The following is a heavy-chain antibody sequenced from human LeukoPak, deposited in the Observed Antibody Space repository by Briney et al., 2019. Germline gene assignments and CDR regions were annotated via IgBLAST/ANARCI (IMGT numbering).Heavy chain of an antibody. Sequence: QPGGSLRLSCTASGFTFSNYWMHWVRQAPGKGLAWISRTSSDGSSITYADSVKGRFTISRDNANSTLYLQMHSLRAGDTAVYYCEADPGDSWGQGTLVTVSS. J-gene: IGHJ4*02. CDR2: TSSDGSSI. CDR3: EADPGDS. D-gene: IGHD6-19*01. CDR1: GFTFSNYW. V-gene: IGHV3-74*03.